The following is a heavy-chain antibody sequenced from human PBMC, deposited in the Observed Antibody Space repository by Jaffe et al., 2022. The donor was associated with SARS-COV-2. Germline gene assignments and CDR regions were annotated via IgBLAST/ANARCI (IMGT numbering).Heavy chain of an antibody. CDR2: ISGSGGST. V-gene: IGHV3-23*01. J-gene: IGHJ4*02. CDR3: AKRGSTSCYTRWARGCYFDY. Sequence: EVQLLESGGGLVQPGGSLRLSCAASGFTFSSYAMSWVRQAPGKGLEWVSAISGSGGSTYYADSVKGRFTISRDNSKNTLYLQMNSLRAEDTAVYYCAKRGSTSCYTRWARGCYFDYWGQGTLVTVSS. D-gene: IGHD2-2*02. CDR1: GFTFSSYA.